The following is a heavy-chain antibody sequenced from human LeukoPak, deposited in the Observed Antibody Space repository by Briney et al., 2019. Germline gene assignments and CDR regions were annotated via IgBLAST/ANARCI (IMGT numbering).Heavy chain of an antibody. J-gene: IGHJ4*02. Sequence: KPSETLSLTCAVYGGSFSGYYWSWIRQPPGKGLEWIGEINHSGSTNYNPSLKSRVTISVDTSKNQFSLKLSSVTAADTAVYYCAGVEAVAGTDYWGQGTLVTVSS. V-gene: IGHV4-34*01. CDR2: INHSGST. CDR1: GGSFSGYY. D-gene: IGHD6-19*01. CDR3: AGVEAVAGTDY.